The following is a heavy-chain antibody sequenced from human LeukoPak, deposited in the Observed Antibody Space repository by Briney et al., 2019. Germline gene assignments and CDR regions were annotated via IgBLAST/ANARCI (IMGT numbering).Heavy chain of an antibody. CDR1: GFTFSNYA. Sequence: GGSLSLFCAASGFTFSNYAMHWVRQAPGKGLEWVAVISYDGDNKFYTPSVKGRFHISRDNLKNTLFLQMKTLRVENTAVYYCARVGANSGYQDKWATVGYWGQGTLVIVPS. V-gene: IGHV3-30-3*01. CDR2: ISYDGDNK. CDR3: ARVGANSGYQDKWATVGY. J-gene: IGHJ4*02. D-gene: IGHD5-12*01.